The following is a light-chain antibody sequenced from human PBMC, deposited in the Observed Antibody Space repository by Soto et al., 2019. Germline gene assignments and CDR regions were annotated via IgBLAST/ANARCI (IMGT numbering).Light chain of an antibody. Sequence: QSALTQPASVSGSRGQSITISCTGTSSDVGGYNYVSWYQQHPGKAPKRMIYDVSNRPSGVSNRFSGSKSGNTASLTISGLQAEDEADYYCSSYTSSSTYVFGTGTKLTVL. J-gene: IGLJ1*01. CDR1: SSDVGGYNY. CDR2: DVS. V-gene: IGLV2-14*01. CDR3: SSYTSSSTYV.